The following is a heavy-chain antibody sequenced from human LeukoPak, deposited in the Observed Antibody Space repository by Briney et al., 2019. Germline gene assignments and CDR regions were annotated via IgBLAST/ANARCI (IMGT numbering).Heavy chain of an antibody. CDR2: VSGTGSST. Sequence: GGSLRLSCEASGFTFGNYAMNWVRQAPGKGLEWVSTVSGTGSSTYYADSAKGRFTISRDNSKDTLLLQLNSLTAADTAMYFCAKASVAIPQYCNSWGQGALVTASS. D-gene: IGHD2-2*02. CDR3: AKASVAIPQYCNS. J-gene: IGHJ5*02. V-gene: IGHV3-23*01. CDR1: GFTFGNYA.